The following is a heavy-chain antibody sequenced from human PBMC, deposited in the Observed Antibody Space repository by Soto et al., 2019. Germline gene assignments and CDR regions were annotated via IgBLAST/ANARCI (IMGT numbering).Heavy chain of an antibody. D-gene: IGHD6-13*01. CDR3: ERGSQIAATGTWDY. J-gene: IGHJ4*02. V-gene: IGHV3-33*01. CDR2: IRHDGGNK. CDR1: GFTFNSYD. Sequence: QVQLVESGGGVVQPGRSLRLSCAASGFTFNSYDMDWVRQAPGRGLEWVALIRHDGGNKYYADSVKGRFTISRDNSKNTLYLQMNSLRAEDTAVYYCERGSQIAATGTWDYWGQGTLVTVSS.